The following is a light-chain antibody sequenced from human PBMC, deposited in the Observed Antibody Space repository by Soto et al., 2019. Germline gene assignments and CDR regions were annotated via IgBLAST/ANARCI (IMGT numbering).Light chain of an antibody. CDR1: QSISSW. CDR2: DAS. V-gene: IGKV1-5*01. CDR3: QQYNRYELT. J-gene: IGKJ4*01. Sequence: DIQMTQSPSTLSASVGDRVTITCRASQSISSWLAWYQQQPGKAPKLLIYDASSLESGVPSRFSGSGSGKEFTLTISSLQPDDFAAYYCQQYNRYELTFGGGTKVEIK.